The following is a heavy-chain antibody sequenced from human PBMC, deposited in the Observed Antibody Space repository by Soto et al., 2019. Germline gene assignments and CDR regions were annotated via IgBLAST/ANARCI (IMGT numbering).Heavy chain of an antibody. D-gene: IGHD6-19*01. CDR2: ISYDGSNK. Sequence: GGSLRLSCAASGFTFSSYGMHWVRQAPGKGLEWVAVISYDGSNKYYADSVKGRFTISRDNSKNTLYLQMNSLRAEDAAVYYCATRLDSSGWFFDAFDIWGQGTMVTVS. V-gene: IGHV3-30*03. J-gene: IGHJ3*02. CDR3: ATRLDSSGWFFDAFDI. CDR1: GFTFSSYG.